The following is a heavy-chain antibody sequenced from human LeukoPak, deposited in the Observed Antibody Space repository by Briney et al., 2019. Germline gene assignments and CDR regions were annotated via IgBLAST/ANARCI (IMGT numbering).Heavy chain of an antibody. Sequence: PGGSLRLSCEASEFTFTNYAMSWVRQIPGKGLEWVSGISGSGGSTYHADSVKGRFTISRDNSKNTLYLQMKSLRAEDTAIYYCATAPIRYFAPNFDYWGQGTLVTVSS. CDR3: ATAPIRYFAPNFDY. J-gene: IGHJ4*02. V-gene: IGHV3-23*01. CDR1: EFTFTNYA. D-gene: IGHD3-9*01. CDR2: ISGSGGST.